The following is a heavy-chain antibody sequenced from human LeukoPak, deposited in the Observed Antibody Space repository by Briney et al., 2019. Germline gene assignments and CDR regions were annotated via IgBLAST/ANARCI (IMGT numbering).Heavy chain of an antibody. V-gene: IGHV3-66*01. CDR3: ARDRAGVGAWSPIDY. J-gene: IGHJ4*02. CDR2: LHSDGTT. D-gene: IGHD2-8*01. Sequence: GGSLRLSCAASGFTVSNSYMSWVRQAPGKGLEWVSLLHSDGTTYYADSVKGRFTISRDNSKNTLYLQMNSLRAEDMAVYYCARDRAGVGAWSPIDYWGQGTLVTVSS. CDR1: GFTVSNSY.